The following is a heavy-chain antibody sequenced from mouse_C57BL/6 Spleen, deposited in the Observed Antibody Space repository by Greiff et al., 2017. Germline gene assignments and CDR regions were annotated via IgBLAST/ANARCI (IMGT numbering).Heavy chain of an antibody. CDR3: ARSFRGYYDAMDY. CDR2: IDPSDSET. Sequence: VQLQQPGAELVRPGSSVKLSCKASGYTFTSYWMHWVKQRPIQGLEWIGNIDPSDSETHYNQKFKDKATLTVDKSSSTAYMQLSSLTSEDSAVYYCARSFRGYYDAMDYWGQGTSVTVSS. CDR1: GYTFTSYW. J-gene: IGHJ4*01. D-gene: IGHD2-2*01. V-gene: IGHV1-52*01.